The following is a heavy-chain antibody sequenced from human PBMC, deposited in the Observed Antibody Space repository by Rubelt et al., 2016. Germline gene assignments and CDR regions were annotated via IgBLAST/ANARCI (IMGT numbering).Heavy chain of an antibody. J-gene: IGHJ4*02. CDR2: VVNDESAT. Sequence: EVQLVESGGDLVQAGGSLRLSCVASDFTFSNYWMSWARQAPGKGLGWVANVVNDESATYYVDSVKGRFTISRDNAKNTLYLQMNSRGVEEMAVYYGTRNNVWGRDYWGQGTLVTVSS. D-gene: IGHD7-27*01. CDR1: DFTFSNYW. V-gene: IGHV3-7*04. CDR3: TRNNVWGRDY.